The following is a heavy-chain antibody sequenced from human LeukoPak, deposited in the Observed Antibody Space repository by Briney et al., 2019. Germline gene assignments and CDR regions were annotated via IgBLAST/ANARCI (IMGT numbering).Heavy chain of an antibody. CDR1: GFTFSSYG. J-gene: IGHJ4*02. CDR3: AKGAGFLEWLSYYFDY. CDR2: IWYDGSNK. Sequence: PGRSLRLSCAASGFTFSSYGMHWVRQAPGKGLEWVAVIWYDGSNKYYADSVKGRFTISRDNSKNTLYLQMNSLRAEDTAVYYCAKGAGFLEWLSYYFDYWGQGTLLTVSS. D-gene: IGHD3-3*01. V-gene: IGHV3-33*06.